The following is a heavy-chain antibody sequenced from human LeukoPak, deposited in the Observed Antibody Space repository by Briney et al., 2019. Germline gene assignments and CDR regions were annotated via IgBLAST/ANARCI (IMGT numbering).Heavy chain of an antibody. CDR2: ISSSSSTI. CDR1: GFTFSSYS. D-gene: IGHD2-15*01. V-gene: IGHV3-48*04. J-gene: IGHJ3*02. Sequence: GGSLRLSCAASGFTFSSYSMNWVRQAPGKGLEWVSYISSSSSTIYYADSVKGRFTISRDNAKNSLYLQMNSLRAEDTAVYYCARDRSLVVVAATAAFDIWGQGTMVTVSS. CDR3: ARDRSLVVVAATAAFDI.